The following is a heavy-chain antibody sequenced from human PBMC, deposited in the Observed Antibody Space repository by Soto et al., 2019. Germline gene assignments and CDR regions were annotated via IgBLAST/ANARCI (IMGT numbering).Heavy chain of an antibody. D-gene: IGHD5-12*01. Sequence: QVQLVESGGGVVQPGRSLRLSCVASGFTFSNYAMHWVRQAPGKGLEWVAVISYEGSNRYHIDSVKGRFSISRDNSKNTVYLQMNSLRAEDTAVYYCAVGDGYNTYFDHWGQGTVVTVSS. CDR3: AVGDGYNTYFDH. V-gene: IGHV3-30*03. J-gene: IGHJ4*02. CDR1: GFTFSNYA. CDR2: ISYEGSNR.